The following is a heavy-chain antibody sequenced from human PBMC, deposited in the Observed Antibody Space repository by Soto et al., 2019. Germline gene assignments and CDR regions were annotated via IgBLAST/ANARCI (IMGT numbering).Heavy chain of an antibody. Sequence: SVKVSCKASGGTFSSYPISWVRQAPGHGLEWMGGIIPIFGTPNYAQEFQGRVTITADESTSTVYMELSSLRSDDTAVYYCARAIVATLYYYYGMDVWGQGTKVTVSS. V-gene: IGHV1-69*13. D-gene: IGHD6-13*01. CDR1: GGTFSSYP. CDR3: ARAIVATLYYYYGMDV. J-gene: IGHJ6*02. CDR2: IIPIFGTP.